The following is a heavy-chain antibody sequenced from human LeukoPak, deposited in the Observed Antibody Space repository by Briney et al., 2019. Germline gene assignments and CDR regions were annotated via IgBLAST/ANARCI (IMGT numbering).Heavy chain of an antibody. CDR3: ARDAESSSWPYNWFDP. V-gene: IGHV1-69*01. D-gene: IGHD6-13*01. CDR1: GGTFSSYA. CDR2: IIPIFGTA. Sequence: VASVKLSCTASGGTFSSYAISWVRQAPGQGLEWMGGIIPIFGTAYYAQKFQGRVTITADESTSTAYMDLISLRAEDTAVYYCARDAESSSWPYNWFDPWGQGTLVTVSS. J-gene: IGHJ5*02.